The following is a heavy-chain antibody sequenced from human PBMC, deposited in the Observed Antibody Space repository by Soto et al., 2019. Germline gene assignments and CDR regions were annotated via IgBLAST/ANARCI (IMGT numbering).Heavy chain of an antibody. CDR3: ARGSGYCSGGSCYDWDAYVDY. Sequence: QVQLQESGPGLVKPSETLSLTCTVSGGSISSYYWSWIRQPPGKGLEWIGYIYYSGSTKYNPSLKSRVTISVDTSKNQFSMKLSSVTAADTAVYSCARGSGYCSGGSCYDWDAYVDYGGQGTLVTVSS. CDR1: GGSISSYY. V-gene: IGHV4-59*01. CDR2: IYYSGST. D-gene: IGHD2-15*01. J-gene: IGHJ4*02.